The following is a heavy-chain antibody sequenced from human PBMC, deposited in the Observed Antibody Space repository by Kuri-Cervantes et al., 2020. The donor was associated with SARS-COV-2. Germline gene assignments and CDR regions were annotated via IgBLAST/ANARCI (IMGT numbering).Heavy chain of an antibody. Sequence: SVKVSCKASGGTFSSYAVTWVRQVPGQGLEWMGRIIPLFGTTIYAQKFRGRATITADKSTNTAYMELSSLTSEDTAVYYCARPYCSSSTCYDGTFDSRGQGTLVTVSS. CDR3: ARPYCSSSTCYDGTFDS. J-gene: IGHJ4*02. CDR2: IIPLFGTT. V-gene: IGHV1-69*06. D-gene: IGHD2-2*01. CDR1: GGTFSSYA.